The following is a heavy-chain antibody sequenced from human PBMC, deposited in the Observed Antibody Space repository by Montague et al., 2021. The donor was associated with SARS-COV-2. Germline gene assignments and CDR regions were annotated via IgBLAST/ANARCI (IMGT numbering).Heavy chain of an antibody. CDR3: AASGRRGYSNPFHH. D-gene: IGHD4-11*01. Sequence: TLSLTCTVSGDSITSGGYFWNWIRQHPGKGLEYIGAISYSGRTYYXPSLTSRVSISMDTSKNAFSLSLHSVTAADTAVYFCAASGRRGYSNPFHHCGRGSLVTVSS. CDR2: ISYSGRT. J-gene: IGHJ4*02. V-gene: IGHV4-31*03. CDR1: GDSITSGGYF.